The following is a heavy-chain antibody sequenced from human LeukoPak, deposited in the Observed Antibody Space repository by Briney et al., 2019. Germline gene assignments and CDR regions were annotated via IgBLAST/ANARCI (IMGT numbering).Heavy chain of an antibody. CDR1: GYTFTSYG. Sequence: ASVKVSCKASGYTFTSYGISWVRQAPGQGLEWMGWISAYNGSTNYAQKLQGRVTMTTDTSTSTAYMELRSLRSDDTAVYYCARGYGDYQYYYYYMDVWGKGTTVTVSS. V-gene: IGHV1-18*01. CDR3: ARGYGDYQYYYYYMDV. J-gene: IGHJ6*03. D-gene: IGHD4-17*01. CDR2: ISAYNGST.